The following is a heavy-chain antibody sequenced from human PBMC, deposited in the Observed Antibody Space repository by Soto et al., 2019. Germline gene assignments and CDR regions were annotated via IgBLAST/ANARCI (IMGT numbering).Heavy chain of an antibody. V-gene: IGHV1-8*01. Sequence: QVQLVQSGAEVKKPGASVKVSCKASGYTFTSYDIDWVRQATGQGLEWMGWMNPNSGSTGYAQKIQGRVTMTRNTPXSTAYMELTSLASEDTAVYYGPPGHGGAWYNPLDYWGQGLLVTVPS. J-gene: IGHJ4*02. CDR3: PPGHGGAWYNPLDY. CDR1: GYTFTSYD. CDR2: MNPNSGST. D-gene: IGHD6-19*01.